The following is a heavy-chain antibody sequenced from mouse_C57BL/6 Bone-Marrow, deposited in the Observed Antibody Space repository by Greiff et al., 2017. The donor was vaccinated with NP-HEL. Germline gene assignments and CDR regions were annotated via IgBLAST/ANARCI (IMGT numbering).Heavy chain of an antibody. D-gene: IGHD3-3*01. CDR1: GYTFTSYW. Sequence: QVRLQQPGAELVKPGASVKLSCKASGYTFTSYWMQWVKQRPGQGLEWIGEIDPSDSYTNYTQKFKGKATLTVDTSSSTAYMQLSSLTSEDSAVYYCARPGTEAMDYWGQGTSVTVSS. CDR2: IDPSDSYT. V-gene: IGHV1-50*01. J-gene: IGHJ4*01. CDR3: ARPGTEAMDY.